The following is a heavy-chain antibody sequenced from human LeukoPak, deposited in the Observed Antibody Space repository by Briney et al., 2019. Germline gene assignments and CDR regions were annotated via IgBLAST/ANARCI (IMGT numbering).Heavy chain of an antibody. CDR3: AKDLGYYGSGSHSNWFDP. J-gene: IGHJ5*02. V-gene: IGHV3-30*02. Sequence: GGSLRLSCAASGFTFSSYGLHWVRQAPGKGLKWVAFIQCAGRNKYYAESVKGRFTISRDNSKTTLYLQMNSLRGEDTAVYYCAKDLGYYGSGSHSNWFDPWGQGTLVTVSS. CDR1: GFTFSSYG. CDR2: IQCAGRNK. D-gene: IGHD3-10*01.